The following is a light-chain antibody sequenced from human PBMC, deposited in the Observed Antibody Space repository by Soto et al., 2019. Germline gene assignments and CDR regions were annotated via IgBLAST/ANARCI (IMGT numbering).Light chain of an antibody. V-gene: IGKV3-15*01. J-gene: IGKJ5*01. CDR3: KQYHSWTTIT. CDR1: QSISSK. CDR2: GAS. Sequence: EIVMTQSPATLSVSPGERATLSCRASQSISSKLGWYQQRPGQAPRLLIYGASTRATGIPARFSGSGSGTEFTLTISSLQSEDSAVYYCKQYHSWTTITFGQGTRLEIK.